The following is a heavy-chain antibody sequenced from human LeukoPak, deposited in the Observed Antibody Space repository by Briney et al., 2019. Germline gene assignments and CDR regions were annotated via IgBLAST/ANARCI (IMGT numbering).Heavy chain of an antibody. CDR2: IDPSDSYT. V-gene: IGHV5-10-1*01. CDR3: ARLSSSSPALNAFDV. J-gene: IGHJ3*01. CDR1: GYSFTSYW. Sequence: PGESLKISCKGSGYSFTSYWISWVRQMPGKGLEWMGRIDPSDSYTNYSPSFQGHVTISADKSISTVYLQWSSLKASDTAMYYCARLSSSSPALNAFDVWGQGTMVTVSS. D-gene: IGHD6-6*01.